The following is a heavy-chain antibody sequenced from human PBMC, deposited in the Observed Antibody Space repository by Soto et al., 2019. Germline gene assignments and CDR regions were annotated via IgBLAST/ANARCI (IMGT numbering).Heavy chain of an antibody. V-gene: IGHV3-23*01. CDR1: GFTFSSYA. CDR2: ISGSGGST. Sequence: GGSLRLSCAASGFTFSSYAMSWVRQAPGKGLEWVSAISGSGGSTCYADSVKGRFTISRDNSKNTLYLQMDSLRAEDTAVYYCAKVSDSSGYYLDYWGQGTLVTVSS. CDR3: AKVSDSSGYYLDY. D-gene: IGHD3-22*01. J-gene: IGHJ4*02.